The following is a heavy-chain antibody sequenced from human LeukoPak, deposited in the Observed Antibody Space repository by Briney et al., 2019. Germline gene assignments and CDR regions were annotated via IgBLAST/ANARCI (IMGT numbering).Heavy chain of an antibody. V-gene: IGHV3-48*03. J-gene: IGHJ3*02. Sequence: WGSLRLSCAASGFTFSSYEMNWVRQAPGKGLEWVSYISSSGSTIYYADSVKGRFTISRDNAKNSLYLQMNSLRAEDTAVYYCARIGYCSSTSCYDGDNDAFDIWGQGTMVTVSS. CDR3: ARIGYCSSTSCYDGDNDAFDI. CDR1: GFTFSSYE. CDR2: ISSSGSTI. D-gene: IGHD2-2*01.